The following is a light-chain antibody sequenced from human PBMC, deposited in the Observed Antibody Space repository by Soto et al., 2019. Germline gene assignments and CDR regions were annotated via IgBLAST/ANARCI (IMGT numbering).Light chain of an antibody. CDR1: QGIGNA. Sequence: IQMTQSPSSLSSSLGDRGTLSWLSSQGIGNALGWYQQKPGKPPKVLFYGASNLQSGVPPRFSGSGSGTDLTLAISSLQTEDSATYYCQQSYRTLSWTFGQGTKVDI. CDR3: QQSYRTLSWT. J-gene: IGKJ1*01. CDR2: GAS. V-gene: IGKV1-6*01.